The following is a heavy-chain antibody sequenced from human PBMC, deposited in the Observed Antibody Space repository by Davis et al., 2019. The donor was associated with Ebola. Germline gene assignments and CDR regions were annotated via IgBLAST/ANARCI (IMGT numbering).Heavy chain of an antibody. V-gene: IGHV1-2*06. CDR2: INPNSGGT. Sequence: AASVKVSCKASGYTFTGYYMHWVRQAPGQGLEWMGRINPNSGGTNYAQKFQGRVTMTRDTSISAAYMELSRLRSDDTAMYYCARRGYYDSSGYYYAIDYWGQGTLVTVSS. CDR1: GYTFTGYY. CDR3: ARRGYYDSSGYYYAIDY. D-gene: IGHD3-22*01. J-gene: IGHJ4*02.